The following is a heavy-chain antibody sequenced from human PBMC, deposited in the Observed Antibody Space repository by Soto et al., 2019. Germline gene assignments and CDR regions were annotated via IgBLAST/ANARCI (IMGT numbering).Heavy chain of an antibody. CDR3: ARDAAHQTTVVTGFTPGNYYGMDV. CDR1: GFTFSDYY. D-gene: IGHD4-17*01. V-gene: IGHV3-11*06. Sequence: PGGSLRLSCAASGFTFSDYYMSWIRQAPGKGLEWVSYISSSSSYTNYADSVKGRFTISRDNAKNSLYLQMNSLRAEDTAVYYCARDAAHQTTVVTGFTPGNYYGMDVWGQGTTVTVSS. CDR2: ISSSSSYT. J-gene: IGHJ6*02.